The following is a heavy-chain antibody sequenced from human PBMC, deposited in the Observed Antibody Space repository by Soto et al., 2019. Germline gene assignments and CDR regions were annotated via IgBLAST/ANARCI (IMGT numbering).Heavy chain of an antibody. V-gene: IGHV3-7*04. D-gene: IGHD3-10*01. CDR1: GFTFSSYW. J-gene: IGHJ4*02. CDR2: IKEDGREK. Sequence: EVQLVESGGGLVQPGGSLRLSCAASGFTFSSYWMSWVRQAPGKGLEWVANIKEDGREKYYVDSVKGRFTISRDNAKDSLYLQMNSLRAEATAVYYCARATGADKEDYWGQGTLVTVSS. CDR3: ARATGADKEDY.